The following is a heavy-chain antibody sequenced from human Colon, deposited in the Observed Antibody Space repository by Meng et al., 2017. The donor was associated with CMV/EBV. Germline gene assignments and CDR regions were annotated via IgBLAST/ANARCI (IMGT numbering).Heavy chain of an antibody. CDR2: IQNDASKE. D-gene: IGHD2-15*01. CDR1: GFSFSNYG. CDR3: ARDLEGYCVKPSCNYFDL. V-gene: IGHV3-30*02. Sequence: GGSLRLSCVGSGFSFSNYGLHWVRQASGKGLEWLTFIQNDASKEDYADSVKGRFTVSRDNSKNTLFLQMENLRAEDTALYYCARDLEGYCVKPSCNYFDLWGRGTLVTVSS. J-gene: IGHJ2*01.